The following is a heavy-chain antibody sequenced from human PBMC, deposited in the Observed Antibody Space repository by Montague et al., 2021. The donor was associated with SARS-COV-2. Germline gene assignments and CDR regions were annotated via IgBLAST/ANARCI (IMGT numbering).Heavy chain of an antibody. CDR2: IYDSGST. CDR3: ARRGRKLLPVATTIGGFDI. V-gene: IGHV4-39*02. J-gene: IGHJ3*02. D-gene: IGHD5-12*01. Sequence: SETLSLTCTVSGGSISSSNYYWDWIRQPPGKGLDWIGSIYDSGSTYSNPSLKSRVTISVDTSKNHFSLKLSSVTAADTAVYYCARRGRKLLPVATTIGGFDIWGQGTMVTVSS. CDR1: GGSISSSNYY.